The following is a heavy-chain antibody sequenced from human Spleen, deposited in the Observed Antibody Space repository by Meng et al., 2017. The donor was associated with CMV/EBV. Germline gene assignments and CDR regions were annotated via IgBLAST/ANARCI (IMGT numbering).Heavy chain of an antibody. Sequence: SCKTSGSTFAGHYLHWLRQAPGQGLEWMAWIHYDTGETNYAQNFHGRVTVTRDTSITTVYMELRSLRPDDTAMYYCARDDNWGPDYWGQGTLVTVSS. V-gene: IGHV1-2*02. CDR3: ARDDNWGPDY. D-gene: IGHD7-27*01. J-gene: IGHJ4*02. CDR1: GSTFAGHY. CDR2: IHYDTGET.